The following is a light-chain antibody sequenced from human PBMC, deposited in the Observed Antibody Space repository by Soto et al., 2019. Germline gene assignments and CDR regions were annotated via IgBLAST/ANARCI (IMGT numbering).Light chain of an antibody. J-gene: IGLJ2*01. Sequence: QTVVTQEPSFSVSPGGTITLTCGLRSGSVSTNCYPNWYQQTPGQAPRTLIYSTNTPSSGVPDRFSGSILGNKAALTITGAQADCESHYDCFSIWAVSLFGGGTKVTVL. CDR1: SGSVSTNCY. CDR3: FSIWAVSL. CDR2: STN. V-gene: IGLV8-61*01.